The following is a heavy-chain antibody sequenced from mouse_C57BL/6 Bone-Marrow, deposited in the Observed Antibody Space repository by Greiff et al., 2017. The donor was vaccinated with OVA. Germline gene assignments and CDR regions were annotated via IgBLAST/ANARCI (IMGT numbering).Heavy chain of an antibody. CDR1: GFTFSDYG. Sequence: DVQLQESGGGLVKPGGSLKLSCAASGFTFSDYGMHWVRQAPEKGLEWVAYISSGSSTIYYADTVKGRFTISRDNAKNTLFLQMTSLRSEDTAMYYCARLLRYYFDDWGQGTTVTVSS. D-gene: IGHD1-1*01. CDR3: ARLLRYYFDD. J-gene: IGHJ2*01. V-gene: IGHV5-17*01. CDR2: ISSGSSTI.